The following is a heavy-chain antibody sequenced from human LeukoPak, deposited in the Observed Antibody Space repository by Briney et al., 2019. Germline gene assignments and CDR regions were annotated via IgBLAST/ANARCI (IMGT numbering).Heavy chain of an antibody. CDR3: ARQSTVTKGVGYYYYYMDV. D-gene: IGHD4-17*01. V-gene: IGHV4-4*07. CDR2: IYTSGST. J-gene: IGHJ6*03. CDR1: GGSISSYY. Sequence: PSETLSLTCTVSGGSISSYYWSWIRQPAGKGLEWIGRIYTSGSTNYNPSLKSRVTMSVDTSKNQFSLKLSSVTAADTAVYYCARQSTVTKGVGYYYYYMDVWGKGTTVTASS.